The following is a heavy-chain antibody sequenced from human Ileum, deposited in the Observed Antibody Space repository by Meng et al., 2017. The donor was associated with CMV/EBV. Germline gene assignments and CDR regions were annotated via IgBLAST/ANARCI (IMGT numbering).Heavy chain of an antibody. D-gene: IGHD6-6*01. J-gene: IGHJ5*02. CDR2: ISWNSDNI. CDR1: GFTSDVYA. CDR3: AKEAVFSSSSPFWS. V-gene: IGHV3-9*02. Sequence: GGSLRLSCVDSGFTSDVYAMHWVRQAPGKGLEWVSSISWNSDNIDYADFVKGRFTISRDNAKNSLFLQMNSLRAEDTAFYYCAKEAVFSSSSPFWSWGQGTLVTVSS.